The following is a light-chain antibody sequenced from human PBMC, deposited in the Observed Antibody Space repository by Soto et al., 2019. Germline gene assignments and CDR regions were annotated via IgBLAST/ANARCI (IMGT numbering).Light chain of an antibody. CDR2: DVT. CDR1: NRDVGGYNY. Sequence: QSVLTQPPSASGSPGQSVTISCTGTNRDVGGYNYVSWYQQHPGNAPKVMIYDVTKRPSGVPSRFSGSKSGNTASLTVSGLQTEDEGDYYCSSYAGSNIIIFGGGTKVTVL. V-gene: IGLV2-8*01. CDR3: SSYAGSNIII. J-gene: IGLJ2*01.